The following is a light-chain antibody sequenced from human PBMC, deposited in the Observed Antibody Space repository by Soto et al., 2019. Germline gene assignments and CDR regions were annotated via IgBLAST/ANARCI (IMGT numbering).Light chain of an antibody. Sequence: DIQMTQSPSTLSASVGDRVTITCRASETISSWLAWYQQKPGKAPKLLISDASDLESGVPSRFSGSGSGAEFTLTISSLQPDDFATYYCQQYKSYSTFGQGTKVEIK. CDR2: DAS. CDR3: QQYKSYST. CDR1: ETISSW. V-gene: IGKV1-5*01. J-gene: IGKJ1*01.